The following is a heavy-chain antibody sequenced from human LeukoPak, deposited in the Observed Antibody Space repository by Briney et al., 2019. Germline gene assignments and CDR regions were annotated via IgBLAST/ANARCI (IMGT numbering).Heavy chain of an antibody. CDR3: ARDVAEYSKLDY. CDR2: ISAYNGNT. CDR1: GYTFTSYG. D-gene: IGHD4-11*01. J-gene: IGHJ4*02. V-gene: IGHV1-18*01. Sequence: ASVKVSCKASGYTFTSYGISWVRQAPGQGLEWMGWISAYNGNTNYAQKLQGRVTMTADTSTSTAYMELRSLRSDDTAVYYCARDVAEYSKLDYWGQGTLVTVSS.